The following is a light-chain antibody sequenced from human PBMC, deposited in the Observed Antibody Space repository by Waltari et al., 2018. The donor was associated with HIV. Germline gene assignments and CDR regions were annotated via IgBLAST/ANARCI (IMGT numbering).Light chain of an antibody. CDR2: SNT. CDR3: SVWDVTLNGLV. J-gene: IGLJ2*01. V-gene: IGLV1-44*01. Sequence: QPLLTQSPSASGTPGQRVNITCFGTSSNIGSRPVNWYQHFPGTPPKLLIFSNTSRPSGVPDRFSGSQSGTSASLAITVLHSQDEADYYCSVWDVTLNGLVVGVGTRLSVL. CDR1: SSNIGSRP.